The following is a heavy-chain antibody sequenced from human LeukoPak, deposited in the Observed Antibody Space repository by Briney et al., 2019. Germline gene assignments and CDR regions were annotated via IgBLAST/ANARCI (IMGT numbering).Heavy chain of an antibody. V-gene: IGHV4-59*01. Sequence: SETLSLTCTVSGGSISSYYWSWIRQPPGKGLEWIGYIYYRGSTNYNPSLKSRVTISVDTSKNQFSLKLSSVTAADTAVYYCARVVDAFQYYYYYYMDVWGKGTTVTISS. CDR2: IYYRGST. J-gene: IGHJ6*03. CDR1: GGSISSYY. CDR3: ARVVDAFQYYYYYYMDV. D-gene: IGHD2-15*01.